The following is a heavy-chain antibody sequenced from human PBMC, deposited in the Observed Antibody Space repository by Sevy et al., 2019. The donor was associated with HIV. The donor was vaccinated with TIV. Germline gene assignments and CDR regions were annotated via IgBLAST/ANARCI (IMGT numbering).Heavy chain of an antibody. Sequence: GGSLRLSCADSGFTFSSYAMHWVRQAPGKGLEWVAVMSYDGTNEYYADSVKGRFTISRDNSKNTLFLQMNSLRAEDTAVYYCARAQQVTMLVVIGGLYFDFWGQGTLVTVSS. V-gene: IGHV3-30*04. CDR2: MSYDGTNE. J-gene: IGHJ4*02. D-gene: IGHD3-22*01. CDR3: ARAQQVTMLVVIGGLYFDF. CDR1: GFTFSSYA.